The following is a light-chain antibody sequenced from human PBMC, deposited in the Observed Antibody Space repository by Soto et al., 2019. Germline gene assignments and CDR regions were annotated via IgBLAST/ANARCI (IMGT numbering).Light chain of an antibody. Sequence: EIVMTHSPATLSVSPCERATLSFSASQSVSSNLAWYQQKPGQAPRLLIYGASTRATGIPARFSGSGSGTEFTLTISSLQSEDFAVYYCQQYNNWLGTFGQGTKVDNK. CDR2: GAS. CDR1: QSVSSN. CDR3: QQYNNWLGT. V-gene: IGKV3-15*01. J-gene: IGKJ1*01.